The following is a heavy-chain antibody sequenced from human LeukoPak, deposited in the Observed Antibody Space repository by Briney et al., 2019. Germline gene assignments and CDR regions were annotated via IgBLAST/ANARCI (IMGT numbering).Heavy chain of an antibody. CDR3: ARDGYYDSSGYSNDAFDI. D-gene: IGHD3-22*01. V-gene: IGHV1-46*01. J-gene: IGHJ3*02. Sequence: GSSVKVSCKASGGTFSSYAISWVRQAPGQGLEWMGIINPSGGSTSYAQKFQGRVTMTRDTSTSTVYMELSSLRSEDTAVYYCARDGYYDSSGYSNDAFDIWGQGTMVTVSS. CDR2: INPSGGST. CDR1: GGTFSSYA.